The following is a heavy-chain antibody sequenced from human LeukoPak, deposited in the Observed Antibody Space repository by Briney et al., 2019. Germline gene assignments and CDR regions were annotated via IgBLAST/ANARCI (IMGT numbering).Heavy chain of an antibody. V-gene: IGHV4-59*01. Sequence: SETLSLTCTVSSGYITSYYWSWIRQSPGKGLEWIGYIHHTGSTSYNPSLQSRVTISVDTSKNRFSLKLRSVTAADTAVYYCARDRSQSLFPYSYGSYWYFDLWGRGTLVTVSS. CDR1: SGYITSYY. CDR2: IHHTGST. CDR3: ARDRSQSLFPYSYGSYWYFDL. D-gene: IGHD5-18*01. J-gene: IGHJ2*01.